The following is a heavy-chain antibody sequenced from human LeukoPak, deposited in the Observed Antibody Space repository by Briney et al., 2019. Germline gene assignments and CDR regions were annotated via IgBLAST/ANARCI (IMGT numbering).Heavy chain of an antibody. CDR2: ISSGGITI. CDR1: GFTFSSYE. V-gene: IGHV3-48*03. D-gene: IGHD3-10*01. CDR3: ASNYFGSGSMKGDFYYMDV. J-gene: IGHJ6*03. Sequence: GSLRLSCAASGFTFSSYEMNWVRPAPGKGLEWVSYISSGGITIYYADSVKGRFTISRDNAKNSLYLQMNSLRAEDAGVYYCASNYFGSGSMKGDFYYMDVWGKGTTVTISS.